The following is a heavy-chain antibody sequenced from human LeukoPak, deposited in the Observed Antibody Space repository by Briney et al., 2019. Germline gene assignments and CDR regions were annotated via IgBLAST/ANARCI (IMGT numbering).Heavy chain of an antibody. Sequence: WASVKVSCKASGGTFSSYTISWVRQAPGQGLEWMGRIIPILGIANYAQKLQGRVTITADKSTSTGYMELSSLRSEDTAVYYCARAPDSSGAFDIWGQGTMVTVSS. CDR2: IIPILGIA. CDR3: ARAPDSSGAFDI. V-gene: IGHV1-69*02. J-gene: IGHJ3*02. D-gene: IGHD3-22*01. CDR1: GGTFSSYT.